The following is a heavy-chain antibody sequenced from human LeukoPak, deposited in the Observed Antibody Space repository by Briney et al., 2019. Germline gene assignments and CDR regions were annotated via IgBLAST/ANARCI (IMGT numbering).Heavy chain of an antibody. CDR1: GGSMSSDNYY. CDR3: VRDLLPDAAMGRAFDF. J-gene: IGHJ3*01. CDR2: IYTSGST. D-gene: IGHD5-18*01. Sequence: SETLSLTCTVSGGSMSSDNYYWRWIRQPAGKGLEWIGRIYTSGSTNYNPSLKSRVTMSIDTSKNQFSLKLRSVTAADTAVYYCVRDLLPDAAMGRAFDFWGQGTMVTVSS. V-gene: IGHV4-61*02.